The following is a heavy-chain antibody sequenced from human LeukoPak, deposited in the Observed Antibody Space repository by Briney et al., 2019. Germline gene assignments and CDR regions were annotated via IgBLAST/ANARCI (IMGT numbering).Heavy chain of an antibody. J-gene: IGHJ4*02. D-gene: IGHD3-10*01. Sequence: PSETLSLTCAVYGGSFSGYYWSWIRQPPGKGLEWIGEINHSGSTNYNPSLKSRVTISVDTSKNQFSLKLSSVTAADTAVYYCARGLIVTMVRGVSYYFDYWGQGTLVTVSS. CDR1: GGSFSGYY. V-gene: IGHV4-34*01. CDR3: ARGLIVTMVRGVSYYFDY. CDR2: INHSGST.